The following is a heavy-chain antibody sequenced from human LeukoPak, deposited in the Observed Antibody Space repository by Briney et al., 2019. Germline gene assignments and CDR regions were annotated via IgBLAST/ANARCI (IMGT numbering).Heavy chain of an antibody. CDR1: GGTFSSYA. D-gene: IGHD3-22*01. CDR2: IIPILGIA. J-gene: IGHJ6*02. CDR3: AGGLYYYDSSGYPYYYGMDV. Sequence: SVKVSCRASGGTFSSYAISWVRQAPGQGLEWMGRIIPILGIANYAQKFQGRVTITADKSTSTAYMELSSLRSEDTAVYYCAGGLYYYDSSGYPYYYGMDVWGQGTTVTVSS. V-gene: IGHV1-69*04.